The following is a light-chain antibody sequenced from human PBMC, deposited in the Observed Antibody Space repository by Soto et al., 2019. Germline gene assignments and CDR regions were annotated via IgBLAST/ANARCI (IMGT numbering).Light chain of an antibody. J-gene: IGKJ5*01. Sequence: EIVLTQSPATLSLSPGERATLSCRASQTFSSHLAWYQQKPAQAPRLLIYDASKRATGIPARFSGRGSGTNFTLTISTLEPDDFAVFYGQQRSNWPPVITFGQGTRLEIK. CDR2: DAS. CDR3: QQRSNWPPVIT. V-gene: IGKV3-11*01. CDR1: QTFSSH.